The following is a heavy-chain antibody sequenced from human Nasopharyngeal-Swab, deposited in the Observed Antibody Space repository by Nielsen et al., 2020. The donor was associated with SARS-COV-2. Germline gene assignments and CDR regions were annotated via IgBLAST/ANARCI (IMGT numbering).Heavy chain of an antibody. J-gene: IGHJ6*03. CDR3: ARGRGYEPEEYYYMDV. D-gene: IGHD1-1*01. CDR2: ISYDGSNK. V-gene: IGHV3-30*04. CDR1: GFTFSSYA. Sequence: GESLKISCAASGFTFSSYAMHWVRQAPGKGLEWVAVISYDGSNKHYADPVKGRFTISRDNSKNTLYLQMNSLRAEDTAVYYCARGRGYEPEEYYYMDVWGKGTTVTVSS.